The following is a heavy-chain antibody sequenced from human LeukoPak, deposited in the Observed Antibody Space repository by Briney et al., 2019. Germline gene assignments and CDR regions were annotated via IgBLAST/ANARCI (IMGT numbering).Heavy chain of an antibody. CDR3: ARLNYDYVWGSYRNTFDY. V-gene: IGHV3-7*01. CDR2: IKQDGSEK. Sequence: AGGSLRLSCAASGFTFSSYWMSWVRQAPGKGLEWVANIKQDGSEKYYVDSVKGRFTISRDNAKNSLYLQMNSLRAEDTAVYYCARLNYDYVWGSYRNTFDYWGQGTLVTVSS. J-gene: IGHJ4*02. CDR1: GFTFSSYW. D-gene: IGHD3-16*02.